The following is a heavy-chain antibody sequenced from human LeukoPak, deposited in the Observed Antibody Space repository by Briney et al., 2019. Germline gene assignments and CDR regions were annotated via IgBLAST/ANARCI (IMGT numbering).Heavy chain of an antibody. Sequence: PSETLSLTCAVYGGSFSGYYWSWIRQPPGKGLEWIGEINHSGSTNYNPSLKSRVTISVDTSKNQFSLKLSSVTAADTAVYYCARLVGQYQLLEGQSKKPEGFDPWGQGTLVTVSS. CDR2: INHSGST. CDR3: ARLVGQYQLLEGQSKKPEGFDP. CDR1: GGSFSGYY. V-gene: IGHV4-34*01. D-gene: IGHD2-2*01. J-gene: IGHJ5*02.